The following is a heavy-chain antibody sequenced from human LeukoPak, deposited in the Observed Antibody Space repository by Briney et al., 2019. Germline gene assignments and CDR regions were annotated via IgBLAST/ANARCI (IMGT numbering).Heavy chain of an antibody. Sequence: ESGPTLVKPTQTLTLTCTFSGFSLSTSGVGVGWIRQPPGKALEWLALIYWNDDKRYSPSLKSRLTITKDTSKNQVVLTMTNMDPVDTATYYFAHRGSSSWAQYYFDCWGQGTLVTVSS. CDR2: IYWNDDK. D-gene: IGHD6-13*01. CDR1: GFSLSTSGVG. CDR3: AHRGSSSWAQYYFDC. V-gene: IGHV2-5*01. J-gene: IGHJ4*02.